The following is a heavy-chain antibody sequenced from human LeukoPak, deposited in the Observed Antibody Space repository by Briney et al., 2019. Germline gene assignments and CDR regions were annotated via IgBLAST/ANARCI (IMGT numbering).Heavy chain of an antibody. V-gene: IGHV1-69*05. CDR2: IIPNFGTA. D-gene: IGHD4-17*01. J-gene: IGHJ4*02. Sequence: ASVKVSCKASGCTFSSYAISWVRQAPGQGLEWMGGIIPNFGTANYAQKFQGRVTITTDDSTSTDYMELSSLSSEDTAVYYCASGGVTTARDYGGRGTLVTVSS. CDR1: GCTFSSYA. CDR3: ASGGVTTARDY.